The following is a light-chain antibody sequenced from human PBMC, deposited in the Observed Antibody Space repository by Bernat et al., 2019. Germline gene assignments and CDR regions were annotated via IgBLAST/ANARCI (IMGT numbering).Light chain of an antibody. V-gene: IGKV2-24*01. CDR2: RIS. Sequence: DIVMTQTPLFSPVTLGQPASISCRSSESLVHINGNTYLTWLHQRPGQPPRLLIYRISNRFYGVPDRFSGSGAGTDFTLKISRVEADDVGVSYCMQATHFPWTFGQVTKVEI. J-gene: IGKJ1*01. CDR1: ESLVHINGNTY. CDR3: MQATHFPWT.